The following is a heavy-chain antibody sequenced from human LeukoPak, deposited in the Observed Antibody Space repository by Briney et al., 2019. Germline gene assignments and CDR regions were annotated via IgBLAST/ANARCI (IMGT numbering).Heavy chain of an antibody. D-gene: IGHD5-24*01. CDR3: ARDKSRDGYNSDWYFDL. Sequence: GGSLRLSCAASGFTFSNYWMYWVRQAPGRGPLWVSRISGDGITTYYAGSVKGRFTISRDNAKNTLYLQMSSLRAEDTAVYYCARDKSRDGYNSDWYFDLWGRGTLVTVSS. CDR1: GFTFSNYW. CDR2: ISGDGITT. J-gene: IGHJ2*01. V-gene: IGHV3-74*01.